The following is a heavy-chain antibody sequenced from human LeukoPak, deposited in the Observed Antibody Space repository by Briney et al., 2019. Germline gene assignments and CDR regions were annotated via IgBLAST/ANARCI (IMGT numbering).Heavy chain of an antibody. CDR2: IKQDGSEK. V-gene: IGHV3-7*01. J-gene: IGHJ6*03. Sequence: GGSLRLSCAASGFTFSSYWMSWVGQAPGKGLEWVANIKQDGSEKYYVDSVKGRFTISRDNAKNSLYLQMNSLRAEDTAVYYCARDLPTIFGVVITPFSYYMDVWGKGTTVTVPS. CDR3: ARDLPTIFGVVITPFSYYMDV. D-gene: IGHD3-3*01. CDR1: GFTFSSYW.